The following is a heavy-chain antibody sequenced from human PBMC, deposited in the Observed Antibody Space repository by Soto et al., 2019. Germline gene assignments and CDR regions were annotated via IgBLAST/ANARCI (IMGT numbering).Heavy chain of an antibody. CDR1: GFTFSDSA. CDR3: TRRRDWTAMDPLDY. V-gene: IGHV3-73*02. Sequence: EVQLVESGGGLVQPGGSLKLSCAASGFTFSDSAMHWVRQASGKGLEWVGRIRSKVNTYATAYAASVKGRFTISRDDSXKTAYLQMNSLKTEDTAVYYCTRRRDWTAMDPLDYWGQGTLVTVSS. D-gene: IGHD5-18*01. J-gene: IGHJ4*02. CDR2: IRSKVNTYAT.